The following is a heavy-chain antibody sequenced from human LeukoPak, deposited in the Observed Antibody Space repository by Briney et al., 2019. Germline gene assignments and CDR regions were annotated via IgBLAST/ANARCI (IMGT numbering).Heavy chain of an antibody. CDR1: GGSFSGYY. CDR3: ARGGIAARFWGFDY. J-gene: IGHJ4*02. D-gene: IGHD6-6*01. CDR2: INHSGGT. V-gene: IGHV4-34*01. Sequence: KPSETLSLTCAVYGGSFSGYYWSWIRQPPGKGLEWIGEINHSGGTKYNPSLKSRVTISVDTSRNQFSLKLSSVTAADTAVYYCARGGIAARFWGFDYWGQGTLVTVSS.